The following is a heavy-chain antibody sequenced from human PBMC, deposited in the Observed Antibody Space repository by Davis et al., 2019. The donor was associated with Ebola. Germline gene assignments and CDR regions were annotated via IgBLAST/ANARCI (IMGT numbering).Heavy chain of an antibody. CDR3: ARGGYCNGGVCYYFDY. D-gene: IGHD2-8*02. CDR1: GYTFTGYY. V-gene: IGHV1-2*04. Sequence: ASVPVSCQASGYTFTGYYMHWVRQAPGQGLAWMGWINPNSGGTNYAQKFQGWVTMTRDTSISTAYMELSRLRSDDTAVYYCARGGYCNGGVCYYFDYWGQGTLVTVSS. J-gene: IGHJ4*02. CDR2: INPNSGGT.